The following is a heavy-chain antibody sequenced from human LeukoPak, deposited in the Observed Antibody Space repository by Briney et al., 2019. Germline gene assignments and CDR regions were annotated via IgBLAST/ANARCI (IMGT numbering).Heavy chain of an antibody. CDR1: GFTFSSYA. D-gene: IGHD5-18*01. CDR3: ARELGIQLWLVFGY. J-gene: IGHJ4*02. Sequence: PGGSLRLSCAASGFTFSSYAMHWVRQAPGKGLEWVAVISYDGSNKYYADSVRGRFTISRDNSKNTLYLQMNSLRAEDTAVYYCARELGIQLWLVFGYWGQGTQVTVSS. V-gene: IGHV3-30-3*01. CDR2: ISYDGSNK.